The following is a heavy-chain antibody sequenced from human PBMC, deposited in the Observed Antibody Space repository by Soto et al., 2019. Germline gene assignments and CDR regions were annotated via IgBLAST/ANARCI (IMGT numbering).Heavy chain of an antibody. CDR3: ARLRTYVVVVAATHGDYYGMDV. CDR1: GYTFTSYA. J-gene: IGHJ6*02. V-gene: IGHV1-3*01. D-gene: IGHD2-15*01. Sequence: ASVKVSCKASGYTFTSYAMHWVRQAPGQRLEWMGWINAGNGNTKYSQKFQGRVTITRDTSASTAYMELGSLRSEDTAVYYCARLRTYVVVVAATHGDYYGMDVWGQGTTVTVSS. CDR2: INAGNGNT.